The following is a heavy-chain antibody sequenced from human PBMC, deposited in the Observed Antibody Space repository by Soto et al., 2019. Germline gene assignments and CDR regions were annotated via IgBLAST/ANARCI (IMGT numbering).Heavy chain of an antibody. J-gene: IGHJ5*02. CDR1: GYIFLDYG. CDR2: IVTYNGNT. V-gene: IGHV1-18*01. CDR3: ARGPQSTGWRGKSFDL. Sequence: QVQLVQSGTEVRNPGASVKVSCKASGYIFLDYGISWVRQAPGQGLEWMGWIVTYNGNTQSAQKIQGRLTMTTDTXTXXDYMELTGLRSDDTGGYYRARGPQSTGWRGKSFDLWGQGTLVTVSS. D-gene: IGHD2-8*02.